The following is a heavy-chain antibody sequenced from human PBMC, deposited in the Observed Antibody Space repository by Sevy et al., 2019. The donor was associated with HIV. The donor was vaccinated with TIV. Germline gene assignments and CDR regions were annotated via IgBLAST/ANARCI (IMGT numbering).Heavy chain of an antibody. CDR3: ARDVAGYSYCVPHWFGWFDP. CDR1: GGSISSYY. D-gene: IGHD5-18*01. J-gene: IGHJ5*02. V-gene: IGHV4-59*01. CDR2: IYYSGST. Sequence: SETLSLTCTVSGGSISSYYWSWIRQPPGKGLEWIGYIYYSGSTNYNPTLKSRVTISVDTSKNQFSLKLSSVTAADTAVYYCARDVAGYSYCVPHWFGWFDPWGQGTLVTVSS.